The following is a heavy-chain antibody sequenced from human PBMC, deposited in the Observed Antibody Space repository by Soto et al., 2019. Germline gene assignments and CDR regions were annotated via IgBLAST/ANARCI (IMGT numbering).Heavy chain of an antibody. CDR2: IWYDGSNK. J-gene: IGHJ4*02. D-gene: IGHD6-25*01. CDR3: AISRRVRRGYARSSHV. CDR1: GFIFDEYG. V-gene: IGHV3-33*01. Sequence: GGSLRLSCAAPGFIFDEYGMHWVGQAPGKGLEWVAVIWYDGSNKYYADSVKGRFTISRDNAKNSLFLQMNSLRAEDTAVYCCAISRRVRRGYARSSHVCGQAPILTVSS.